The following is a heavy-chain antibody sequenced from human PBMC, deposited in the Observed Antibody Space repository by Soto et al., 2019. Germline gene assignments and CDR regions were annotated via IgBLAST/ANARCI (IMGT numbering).Heavy chain of an antibody. CDR2: ISWDGEK. CDR1: GFSLNTRGVG. J-gene: IGHJ4*02. Sequence: QITLKESGPTLVKPTQTLTLTCTFSGFSLNTRGVGVGWIRQPPGKALEWLALISWDGEKRYRPSLKSRLTITKDTAENQVVLTKTNMDPVDTATYYCAHRRGDFLTGHYYCDCWVQGTLVTVSS. CDR3: AHRRGDFLTGHYYCDC. D-gene: IGHD3-9*01. V-gene: IGHV2-5*02.